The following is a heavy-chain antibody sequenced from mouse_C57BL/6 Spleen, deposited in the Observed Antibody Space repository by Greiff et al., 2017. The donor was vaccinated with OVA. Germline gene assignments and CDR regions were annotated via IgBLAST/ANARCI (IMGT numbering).Heavy chain of an antibody. CDR1: GYTFTSYW. CDR2: IDPSDSYT. Sequence: QVQLKQPGAELVMPGASVKLSCKASGYTFTSYWMHWVKQRPGQGLEWIGEIDPSDSYTNYNQKFKGKSTLTVDKSSSTAYMQLSSLTSEDSAVYYCARKEGFSFAYWGQGTLVTVSA. J-gene: IGHJ3*01. CDR3: ARKEGFSFAY. V-gene: IGHV1-69*01.